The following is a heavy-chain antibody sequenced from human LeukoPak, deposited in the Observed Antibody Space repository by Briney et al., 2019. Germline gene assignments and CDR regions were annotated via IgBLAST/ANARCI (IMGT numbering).Heavy chain of an antibody. CDR1: GFTFSGFW. J-gene: IGHJ4*02. D-gene: IGHD1-26*01. V-gene: IGHV3-7*01. Sequence: GGSLRLSCAASGFTFSGFWMSWVRQAPGKGLERVANMNQDGSEKYYVDSVKGRFTISRDNAKSSLYLQMNSLTAEDTAVYYCARDQVGPEDWGQGTLVTVSS. CDR2: MNQDGSEK. CDR3: ARDQVGPED.